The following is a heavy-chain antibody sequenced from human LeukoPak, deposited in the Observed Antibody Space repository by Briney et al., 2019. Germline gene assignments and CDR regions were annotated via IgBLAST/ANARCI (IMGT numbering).Heavy chain of an antibody. J-gene: IGHJ4*02. D-gene: IGHD3-10*01. Sequence: ASVKVSCKASGYTFTSYAMNWVRQAPGQGLEWMGWINTNTGNPTYAQGFTGRFVFSLDTSVSTAYLQISSLKAEDTAVYYCARGPYGSGSYWIYYFDYWGQGTLVTVSS. CDR1: GYTFTSYA. CDR3: ARGPYGSGSYWIYYFDY. V-gene: IGHV7-4-1*02. CDR2: INTNTGNP.